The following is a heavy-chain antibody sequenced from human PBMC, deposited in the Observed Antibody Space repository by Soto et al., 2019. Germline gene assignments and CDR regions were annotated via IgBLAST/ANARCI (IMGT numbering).Heavy chain of an antibody. CDR1: GFTFSSYA. D-gene: IGHD6-13*01. J-gene: IGHJ4*02. CDR2: ISGSGGST. V-gene: IGHV3-23*01. CDR3: AKEGAHPVGSSIAAAGTIDY. Sequence: RLSCAASGFTFSSYAMSWVRQAPGKGLEWVSAISGSGGSTYYADSVKGRFTISRDNSKNTLYLQMNSLRAEDTAVYYCAKEGAHPVGSSIAAAGTIDYWGQGTLVTVSS.